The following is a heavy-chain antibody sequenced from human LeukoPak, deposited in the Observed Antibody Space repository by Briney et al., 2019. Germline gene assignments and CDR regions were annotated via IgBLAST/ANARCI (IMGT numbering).Heavy chain of an antibody. D-gene: IGHD6-13*01. CDR3: ARVGLGAAAGNWFDP. J-gene: IGHJ5*02. Sequence: ASVKVSCKASGYTFTSYGISWVRQAPGQGLEWMGWISAYNGNTNYAQKLQGRVTMTTDTSTSTAYMELRSLRSDATAVYYCARVGLGAAAGNWFDPWGQGTLVTVSS. CDR1: GYTFTSYG. V-gene: IGHV1-18*01. CDR2: ISAYNGNT.